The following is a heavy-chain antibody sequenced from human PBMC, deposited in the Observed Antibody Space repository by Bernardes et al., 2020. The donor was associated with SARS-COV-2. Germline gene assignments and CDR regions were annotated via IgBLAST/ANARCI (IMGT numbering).Heavy chain of an antibody. Sequence: GGSLRLSCTASGFTFSSYWMHWVRQAPGKGLVWVSRISGDGTTTTYADSVKGRFTISRDNARNTLYLQMNSLRAEDTALYYCVRGPSDGHGRFEYWGQGTLATVSS. CDR3: VRGPSDGHGRFEY. CDR1: GFTFSSYW. CDR2: ISGDGTTT. J-gene: IGHJ4*02. V-gene: IGHV3-74*01.